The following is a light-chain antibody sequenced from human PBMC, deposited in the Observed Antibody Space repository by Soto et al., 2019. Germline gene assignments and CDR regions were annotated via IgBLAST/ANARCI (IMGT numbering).Light chain of an antibody. CDR1: QSISSW. CDR2: DAS. Sequence: DIQMTQSPSTLSASVGDRVTITCRASQSISSWLAWYQQKPGKAPKLLIYDASSLESGVPSRFSGSGSGTEFTLTISSLQPDDFATYYCQQYNIYSRTFGQGTNVDI. CDR3: QQYNIYSRT. V-gene: IGKV1-5*01. J-gene: IGKJ1*01.